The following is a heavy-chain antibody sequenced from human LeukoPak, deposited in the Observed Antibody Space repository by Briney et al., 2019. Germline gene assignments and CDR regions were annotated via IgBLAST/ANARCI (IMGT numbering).Heavy chain of an antibody. CDR2: ISRDGTST. V-gene: IGHV3-74*01. J-gene: IGHJ4*02. CDR1: GVTFSSHS. Sequence: GGSLRLSCAASGVTFSSHSMHWVRQAPGKGLVWVSGISRDGTSTNYADAVKGRFTTSRDNAKKSLYLQMNTLRGDDTAVYYCARLGGWSFDYRGQGTLVTVSS. CDR3: ARLGGWSFDY. D-gene: IGHD3-16*01.